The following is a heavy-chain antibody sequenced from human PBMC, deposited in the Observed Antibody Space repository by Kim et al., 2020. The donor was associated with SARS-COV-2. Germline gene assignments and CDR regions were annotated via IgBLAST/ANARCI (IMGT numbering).Heavy chain of an antibody. CDR2: INHSGST. V-gene: IGHV4-34*01. D-gene: IGHD6-13*01. CDR3: ARGLSIAAATNAFDI. CDR1: GGSFSGYY. J-gene: IGHJ3*02. Sequence: SETLSLTCAVYGGSFSGYYWSWIRQPPGKGLEWIGEINHSGSTNYNPSLKSRVTISVDTSKNQFSLKLSSVTAADTAVYYCARGLSIAAATNAFDIWGQGTMVTVSS.